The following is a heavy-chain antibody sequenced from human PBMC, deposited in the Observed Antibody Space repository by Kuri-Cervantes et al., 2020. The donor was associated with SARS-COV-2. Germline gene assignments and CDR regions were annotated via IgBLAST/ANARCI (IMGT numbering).Heavy chain of an antibody. CDR1: GGSISSSSYY. D-gene: IGHD3-10*01. V-gene: IGHV4-39*01. J-gene: IGHJ6*02. Sequence: SETLSLTCTVSGGSISSSSYYWGWIRQPPGKELEWIGSIYYSGSTYYNPSLKSRVTISVDTSKNQFSLKLSSVTAADTAVYYCARQGTGYYGSGSYYYYYYGMDVWGQGTTVTVSS. CDR3: ARQGTGYYGSGSYYYYYYGMDV. CDR2: IYYSGST.